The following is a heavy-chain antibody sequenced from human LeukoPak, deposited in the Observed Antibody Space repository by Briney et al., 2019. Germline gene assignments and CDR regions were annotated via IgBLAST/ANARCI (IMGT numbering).Heavy chain of an antibody. CDR2: ISSSSGYI. D-gene: IGHD2-8*02. CDR1: GFTFTSYS. Sequence: GGALRLSCAASGFTFTSYSMNWVRQAPGKGLEWGSSISSSSGYIYYADSVKGRVTISRDNAKNSLYLQMNSLRAEDTAVSYCARAFRWGNSNNDYWGQGTLVTVSS. J-gene: IGHJ4*02. CDR3: ARAFRWGNSNNDY. V-gene: IGHV3-21*01.